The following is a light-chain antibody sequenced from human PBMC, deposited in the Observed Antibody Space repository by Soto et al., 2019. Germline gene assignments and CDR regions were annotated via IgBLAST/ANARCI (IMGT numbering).Light chain of an antibody. CDR3: QQYNHWPLYT. CDR2: DAS. J-gene: IGKJ2*01. Sequence: EVVMTQSPATLSVSPGERATLSCRASQSVSRNLAWYQQRPGRAPRLLIYDASTSATNIPTRFSGSGSGTEYTLTITSLQSEDFTVYYCQQYNHWPLYTFGQGTKLEIK. CDR1: QSVSRN. V-gene: IGKV3-15*01.